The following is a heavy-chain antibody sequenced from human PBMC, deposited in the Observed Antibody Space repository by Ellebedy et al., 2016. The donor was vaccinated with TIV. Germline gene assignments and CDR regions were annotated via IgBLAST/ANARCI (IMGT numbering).Heavy chain of an antibody. CDR2: INPNNGGT. CDR1: GYPFSSYG. CDR3: TRGPSGGYFDY. V-gene: IGHV1-2*02. D-gene: IGHD3-10*01. J-gene: IGHJ4*02. Sequence: AASVKVSCKASGYPFSSYGMSWVRQAPGRGLEWMGWINPNNGGTNYAQKFQDRVTMTRDTTISTVYMELSRLASDDTAVYYCTRGPSGGYFDYWGQGTLVPVSS.